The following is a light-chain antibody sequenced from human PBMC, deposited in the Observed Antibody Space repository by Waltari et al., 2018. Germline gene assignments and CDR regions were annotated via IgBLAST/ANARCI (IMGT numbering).Light chain of an antibody. CDR1: QSITSW. Sequence: DIQMTQSPSTLSASVGDRFTITCRASQSITSWLAWYQQKPGKAPKLLIYEASSLESGVPSRFSGSASETEFTLTISSLQAEDVAVYSCQQYYTVPPHTFGQGTKLEIK. CDR3: QQYYTVPPHT. V-gene: IGKV1-5*03. J-gene: IGKJ2*01. CDR2: EAS.